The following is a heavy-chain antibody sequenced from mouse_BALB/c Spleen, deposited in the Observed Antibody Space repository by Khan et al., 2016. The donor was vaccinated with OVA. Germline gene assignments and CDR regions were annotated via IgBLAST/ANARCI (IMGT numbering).Heavy chain of an antibody. D-gene: IGHD1-1*01. CDR3: ASGGYGTSGAF. J-gene: IGHJ3*01. CDR1: GYTFTDYV. Sequence: QVQLKESGPELVKPGASVKMSCKASGYTFTDYVITWVKQRPGQGLEWIGEIYPGSGDTYYNEKFKGKATLTADKSSDTAYMQLSSLTSEDSAVYFCASGGYGTSGAFWGQGTLVTVSA. V-gene: IGHV1-77*01. CDR2: IYPGSGDT.